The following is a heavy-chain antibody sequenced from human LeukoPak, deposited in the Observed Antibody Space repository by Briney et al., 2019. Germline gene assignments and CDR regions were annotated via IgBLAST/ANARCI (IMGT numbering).Heavy chain of an antibody. J-gene: IGHJ5*02. CDR1: GGSISSYY. V-gene: IGHV4-59*01. Sequence: SETLSLTCTVSGGSISSYYWSWLRQPPGKGLEWIGYIYYSGSTNYNPSLKSRVTISVDTSKNQFSLKLSSVTAADTAVYYCASLDMVQGWFDPWGQGTLVTVSS. CDR3: ASLDMVQGWFDP. D-gene: IGHD3-10*01. CDR2: IYYSGST.